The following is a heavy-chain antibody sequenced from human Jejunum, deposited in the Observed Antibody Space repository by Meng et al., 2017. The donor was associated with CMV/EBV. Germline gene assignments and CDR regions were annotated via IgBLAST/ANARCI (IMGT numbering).Heavy chain of an antibody. CDR2: INVDGSSR. Sequence: FTFSSYWMHWVRQGPGKGPVWVSRINVDGSSRSYADSVKGRFTISRDNAKNTLYLQMNSLRVEDTAVYYCAREQIPVDIAAAGIPGYWGQGTLVTVSS. CDR3: AREQIPVDIAAAGIPGY. V-gene: IGHV3-74*01. CDR1: FTFSSYW. J-gene: IGHJ4*02. D-gene: IGHD6-13*01.